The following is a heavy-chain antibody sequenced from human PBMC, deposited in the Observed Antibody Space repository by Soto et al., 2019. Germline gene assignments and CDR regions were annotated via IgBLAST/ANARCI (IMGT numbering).Heavy chain of an antibody. J-gene: IGHJ4*02. CDR2: IYYSGGT. CDR3: ASYYRYSGYDSIGY. Sequence: SETLSLTCTVSGDSISSSNYYWGWIRQPPGKGLEWIGTIYYSGGTYYNPSLKSRVTISVDTSKNQLSLKLNSVTAADTAVYYCASYYRYSGYDSIGYWGQGTLVTVSS. V-gene: IGHV4-39*01. D-gene: IGHD5-12*01. CDR1: GDSISSSNYY.